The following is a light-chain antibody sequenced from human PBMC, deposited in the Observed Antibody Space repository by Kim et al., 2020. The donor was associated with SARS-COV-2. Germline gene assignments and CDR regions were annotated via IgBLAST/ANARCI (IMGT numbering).Light chain of an antibody. CDR1: LGIRSS. Sequence: CMAPGETAPHPNGTYLGIRSSLAECEQKPGQAPKLLIYGASNRAAGIPARFSGSGYETDFTLSIGSLEPEDFAVYYCQQHNSWPRTFGQGTELEI. J-gene: IGKJ2*01. CDR3: QQHNSWPRT. V-gene: IGKV3-11*01. CDR2: GAS.